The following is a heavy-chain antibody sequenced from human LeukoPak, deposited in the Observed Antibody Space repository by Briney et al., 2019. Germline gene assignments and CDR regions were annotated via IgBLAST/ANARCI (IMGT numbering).Heavy chain of an antibody. CDR3: ARVLSMVRGVPSFDY. D-gene: IGHD3-10*01. CDR1: GLTVSSNY. J-gene: IGHJ4*02. Sequence: GGSLRLSCAASGLTVSSNYMSWVRHAPGQGLEWVSVIYSGGSAYSADYPKGRVTISRDNSKNTMYLQMNSLRAEDPAVYYCARVLSMVRGVPSFDYWGQGTLVTVSS. CDR2: IYSGGSA. V-gene: IGHV3-53*01.